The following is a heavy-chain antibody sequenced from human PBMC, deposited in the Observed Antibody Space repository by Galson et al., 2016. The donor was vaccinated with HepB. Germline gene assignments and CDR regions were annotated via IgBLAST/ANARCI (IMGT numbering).Heavy chain of an antibody. CDR2: VTWNSGSM. D-gene: IGHD3-10*01. J-gene: IGHJ6*02. V-gene: IGHV3-9*01. CDR3: AKDLSRGSGSYYSRYYYYGVDV. CDR1: GFNFDDYA. Sequence: SLRLSCATSGFNFDDYAMHWVRQGPGKGLEWVSSVTWNSGSMGYADSVKGRFTISRDNAKTSLYLRMNSLRPEDTALYYCAKDLSRGSGSYYSRYYYYGVDVWGRGTTVTVSS.